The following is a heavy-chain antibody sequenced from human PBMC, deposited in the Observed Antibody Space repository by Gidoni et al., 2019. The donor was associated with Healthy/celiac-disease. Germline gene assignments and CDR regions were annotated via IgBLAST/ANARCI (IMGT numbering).Heavy chain of an antibody. Sequence: QLQLQESGPGLVKPSETLSLTCTVSGGSISSSSYYWGWIRQPPGKGLEWIGSIYYSGSTYYNPSLKSRVTISVDTSKNQFSLKLSSVTAADTAVYYCARLRRLVRANYYDSSGAIDYWGQGTLVTVSS. D-gene: IGHD3-22*01. J-gene: IGHJ4*02. CDR3: ARLRRLVRANYYDSSGAIDY. V-gene: IGHV4-39*01. CDR1: GGSISSSSYY. CDR2: IYYSGST.